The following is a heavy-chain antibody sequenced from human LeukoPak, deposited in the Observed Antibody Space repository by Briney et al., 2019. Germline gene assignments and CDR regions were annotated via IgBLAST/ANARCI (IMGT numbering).Heavy chain of an antibody. CDR3: AKSDTPWGSWYYFDY. V-gene: IGHV3-23*01. Sequence: AGSLRLSCAASGFTFSNYNMNWVRQAPGKGLEWVSGISASGDSPYYRDSVKGRFTISRDNSKKTLYLQMNSLRAEDTAVYYCAKSDTPWGSWYYFDYWGQGTLVTVSS. D-gene: IGHD6-13*01. J-gene: IGHJ4*02. CDR1: GFTFSNYN. CDR2: ISASGDSP.